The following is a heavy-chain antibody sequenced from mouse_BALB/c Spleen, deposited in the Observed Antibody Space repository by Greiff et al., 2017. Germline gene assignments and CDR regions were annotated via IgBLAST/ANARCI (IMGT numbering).Heavy chain of an antibody. CDR3: ARDLGSSFYAMDY. V-gene: IGHV2-9*02. Sequence: VKLQESGPGLVAPSQSLSITCTASGFSLTSYGVHWVRQPPGKGLEWLGVIWAGGSTNYNSALMSRLSISKDNSKSQVFLKMNSLQTDDTAMYYCARDLGSSFYAMDYWGQGTSVTVSS. J-gene: IGHJ4*01. CDR2: IWAGGST. CDR1: GFSLTSYG. D-gene: IGHD1-3*01.